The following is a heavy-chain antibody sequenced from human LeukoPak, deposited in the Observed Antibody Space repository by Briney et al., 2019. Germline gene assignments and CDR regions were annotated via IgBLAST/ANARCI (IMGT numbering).Heavy chain of an antibody. CDR1: GFTFSSYG. V-gene: IGHV3-33*01. CDR2: IWYDGSNK. D-gene: IGHD4-17*01. Sequence: GGSLRLSCAASGFTFSSYGMHWVRQALGKGLEWVAVIWYDGSNKYYADSVKGRFTISRDNAKNSLYLQMNNLRVEDTAVYYCARDQDHGRDGMDVWGQGTTVTVSS. CDR3: ARDQDHGRDGMDV. J-gene: IGHJ6*02.